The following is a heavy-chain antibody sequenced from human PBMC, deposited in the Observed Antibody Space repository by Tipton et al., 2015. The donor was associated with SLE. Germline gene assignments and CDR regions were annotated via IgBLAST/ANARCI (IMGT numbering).Heavy chain of an antibody. V-gene: IGHV4-34*01. CDR2: INHSGST. J-gene: IGHJ3*02. Sequence: TLSLTCAVYGGSFSGYYWSWIRQPPGKGLEWIGEINHSGSTNYNPSLKSRVTISVDTSKNQFSLKLRSVTAADTAVYYCARGYDYVWGSYRFDAFDIWGQGTMVTVSS. CDR1: GGSFSGYY. D-gene: IGHD3-16*02. CDR3: ARGYDYVWGSYRFDAFDI.